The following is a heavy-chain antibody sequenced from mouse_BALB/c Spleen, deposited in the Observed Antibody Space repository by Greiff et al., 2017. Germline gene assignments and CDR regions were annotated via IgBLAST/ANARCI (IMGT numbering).Heavy chain of an antibody. CDR2: IDPANGNT. V-gene: IGHV14-3*02. CDR1: GFNIKDTY. D-gene: IGHD2-13*01. CDR3: ARGDGDYVWFAY. Sequence: VQLQQSGAELVKPGASVKLSCTASGFNIKDTYMPWVKQRPEQGLEWIGRIDPANGNTKYDPKFQGKATITADTSSNTAYLQLSSLTSEDTAVYYCARGDGDYVWFAYWGQGTLVTVSA. J-gene: IGHJ3*01.